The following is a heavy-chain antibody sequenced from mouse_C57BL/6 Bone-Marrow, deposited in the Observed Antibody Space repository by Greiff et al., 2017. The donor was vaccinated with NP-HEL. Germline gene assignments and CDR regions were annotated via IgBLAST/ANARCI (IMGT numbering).Heavy chain of an antibody. CDR2: IYPGSGST. V-gene: IGHV1-55*01. CDR3: ARHENPFYYGSSSYFDY. CDR1: GYTFTSYW. D-gene: IGHD1-1*01. J-gene: IGHJ2*01. Sequence: QVQLKESGAELVKPGASVKMSCKASGYTFTSYWITWVKQRPGQGLEWIGDIYPGSGSTNYNEKFKDKATLTADKSSSTVYMELSRLTSEDSAVYFCARHENPFYYGSSSYFDYWGQGTTLTVSS.